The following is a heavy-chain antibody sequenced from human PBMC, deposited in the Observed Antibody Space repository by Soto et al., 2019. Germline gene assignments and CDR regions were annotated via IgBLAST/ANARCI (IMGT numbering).Heavy chain of an antibody. CDR2: TRNKANSYTT. CDR3: ARVLTASGGYYFDY. V-gene: IGHV3-72*01. CDR1: GFTFSDHY. J-gene: IGHJ4*02. D-gene: IGHD3-16*01. Sequence: EVQLVESGGDLVQPGGSLRLSCAASGFTFSDHYMDWVRQAPGKGLEWVGRTRNKANSYTTEYAASVKGRFTISRDDSKNSLYLQMNSLKTEDTAVYYCARVLTASGGYYFDYWGQGTLVTVSS.